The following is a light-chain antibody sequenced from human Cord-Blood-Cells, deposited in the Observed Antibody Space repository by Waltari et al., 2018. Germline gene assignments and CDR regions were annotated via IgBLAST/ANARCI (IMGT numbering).Light chain of an antibody. V-gene: IGLV2-11*01. CDR2: DVS. J-gene: IGLJ1*01. CDR3: CSYAGSYTYV. Sequence: QSALTQPRSVSGSPGQSVTISCTGTSSAVGGYNYVSWYQQHPGKVPKLMIYDVSKRPSGVPDRFSGSKSGNTASLTISGLQVEDEADYYCCSYAGSYTYVFGTGTKVTVL. CDR1: SSAVGGYNY.